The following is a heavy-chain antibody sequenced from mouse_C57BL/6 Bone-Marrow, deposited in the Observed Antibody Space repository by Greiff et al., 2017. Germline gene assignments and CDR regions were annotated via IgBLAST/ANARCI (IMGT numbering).Heavy chain of an antibody. CDR2: IAPSDSYT. CDR1: GYTFTSYW. J-gene: IGHJ2*01. CDR3: AREGDYYGSSYVGYYFDY. V-gene: IGHV1-50*01. Sequence: VQLQQPGAELVKPGASVKLSCKASGYTFTSYWMQWVKQRPGQGLEWIGEIAPSDSYTNYNQKFKGKATLTGDTSSSTAYMQLSSLTSEDSAVYYCAREGDYYGSSYVGYYFDYWGQGTTLTVSS. D-gene: IGHD1-1*01.